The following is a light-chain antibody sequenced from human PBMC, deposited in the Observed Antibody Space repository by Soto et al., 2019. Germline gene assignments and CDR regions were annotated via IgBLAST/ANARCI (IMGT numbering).Light chain of an antibody. Sequence: DIQMTQSPSSLSASVGDRVTITCRAGQTVNDYLNWYQHIPGKAPKLLIYSASTLQSGVPSRFSGSGSGTYFTLTITSLQPEDCGTYHCHQTYSTPQTFGQGNRVAIK. CDR2: SAS. CDR1: QTVNDY. J-gene: IGKJ1*01. CDR3: HQTYSTPQT. V-gene: IGKV1-39*01.